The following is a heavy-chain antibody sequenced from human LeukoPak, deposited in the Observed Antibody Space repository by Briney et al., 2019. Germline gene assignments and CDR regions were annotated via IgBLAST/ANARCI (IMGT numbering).Heavy chain of an antibody. D-gene: IGHD4-23*01. V-gene: IGHV1-69*13. Sequence: GASVKVSCKASGGTFSSYAISWVRQAPGQGLEWMGGIIPIFGTANYAQKFQGRVTITADESTSTAYMELSSLRSEDTAVYYCATVVTFYFDYWGQGTLVTVSS. CDR3: ATVVTFYFDY. J-gene: IGHJ4*02. CDR2: IIPIFGTA. CDR1: GGTFSSYA.